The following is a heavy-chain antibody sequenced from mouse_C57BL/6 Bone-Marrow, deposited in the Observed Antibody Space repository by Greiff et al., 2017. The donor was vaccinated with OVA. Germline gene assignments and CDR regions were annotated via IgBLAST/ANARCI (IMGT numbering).Heavy chain of an antibody. Sequence: VQLQQPGAELVRPGSSVKLSCKASGYTFTSYWMDWVKQRPGQGLEWIGNIYPSDSETHYNQKFKDKATLTVDKSSSTAYMQLSSLTSEDSAVYYCARKELWFPWFAYWGQGTLVTVSA. CDR2: IYPSDSET. D-gene: IGHD2-2*01. CDR3: ARKELWFPWFAY. CDR1: GYTFTSYW. J-gene: IGHJ3*01. V-gene: IGHV1-61*01.